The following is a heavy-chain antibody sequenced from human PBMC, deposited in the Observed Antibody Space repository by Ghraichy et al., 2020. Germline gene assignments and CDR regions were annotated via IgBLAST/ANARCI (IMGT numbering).Heavy chain of an antibody. CDR1: GGSISSSSYY. J-gene: IGHJ3*02. Sequence: SETLSLTCTVSGGSISSSSYYWGWIRQPPGKGLEWIGSIYYSGSTYYNPSLKSRVTISVDTSKNQFSLKLSSVTAADTAVYYCARSEVVYARMDAFDIWGQGTMVTVSS. CDR2: IYYSGST. CDR3: ARSEVVYARMDAFDI. D-gene: IGHD2-8*02. V-gene: IGHV4-39*01.